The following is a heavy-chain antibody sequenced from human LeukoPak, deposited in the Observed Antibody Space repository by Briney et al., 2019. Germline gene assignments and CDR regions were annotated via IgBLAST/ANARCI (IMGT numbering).Heavy chain of an antibody. D-gene: IGHD1-26*01. V-gene: IGHV3-74*01. CDR2: INSDGSST. CDR3: ARVSSGSYFGYYYYYMDV. J-gene: IGHJ6*03. Sequence: GGSLRLSCAASGFTFSDSAMHWVRQASGTGLVWVSRINSDGSSTSYADSVKGRFTISRDNAKNTLYLQMNSLRAEDTAVYYCARVSSGSYFGYYYYYMDVWGKGTTVTVSS. CDR1: GFTFSDSA.